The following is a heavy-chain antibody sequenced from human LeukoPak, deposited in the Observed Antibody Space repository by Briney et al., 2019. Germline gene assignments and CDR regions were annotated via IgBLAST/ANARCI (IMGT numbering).Heavy chain of an antibody. CDR2: ISHSGGA. Sequence: PSETLSLTCAVYGGSLSGYYWTWVRQPPGKGLEWIGEISHSGGANYSPSLKSRVTISLDTSKNQFSLRLTSVTAADTAVYYCARLYNYYIDVWDKGAAVTVSS. V-gene: IGHV4-34*01. CDR3: ARLYNYYIDV. CDR1: GGSLSGYY. J-gene: IGHJ6*03.